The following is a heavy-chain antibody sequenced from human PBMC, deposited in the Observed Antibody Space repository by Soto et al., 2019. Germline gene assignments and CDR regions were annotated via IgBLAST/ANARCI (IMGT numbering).Heavy chain of an antibody. V-gene: IGHV4-34*01. Sequence: SETLSLTCAVYGGSFSGYYWSWIRQPPGKGLEWIGEINHSGSTNYNPSLKSRVTISVDTSKNQFSLKLSSVTAADTAVYYCARDRTLPYAGKGSVDSWGEGTLVTLSS. CDR2: INHSGST. J-gene: IGHJ4*02. CDR1: GGSFSGYY. D-gene: IGHD1-26*01. CDR3: ARDRTLPYAGKGSVDS.